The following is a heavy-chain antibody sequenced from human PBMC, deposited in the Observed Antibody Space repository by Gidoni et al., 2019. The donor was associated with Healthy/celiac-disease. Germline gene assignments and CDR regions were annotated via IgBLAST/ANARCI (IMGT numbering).Heavy chain of an antibody. J-gene: IGHJ6*02. V-gene: IGHV1-69*01. CDR1: GGTFSSYA. D-gene: IGHD2-15*01. Sequence: QVQLVQSGAEVKKPGSSVKVSCKASGGTFSSYAISWVRQAPGQGLEWMGGIIPIFGTANYAQKFQGRVTITADESTSTAYMELSSLRSEDTAVYYCARDIVVVVAATIEDYYYYGMDVWGQGTTVTVSS. CDR3: ARDIVVVVAATIEDYYYYGMDV. CDR2: IIPIFGTA.